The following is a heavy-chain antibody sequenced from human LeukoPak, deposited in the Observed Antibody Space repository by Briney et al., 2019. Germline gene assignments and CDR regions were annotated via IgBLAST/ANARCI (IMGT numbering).Heavy chain of an antibody. V-gene: IGHV3-7*01. CDR2: IKQDGSEK. CDR1: RFTFSSYW. J-gene: IGHJ4*02. Sequence: GGSLRLSCAASRFTFSSYWMSWVRQAPGKGLEWVANIKQDGSEKYYVDSVKGRFTISRDNAKNSLYLQMNSLRSEDTAVYYCARFALGPIAVAPYFDYWGQGTLVTVSS. CDR3: ARFALGPIAVAPYFDY. D-gene: IGHD6-19*01.